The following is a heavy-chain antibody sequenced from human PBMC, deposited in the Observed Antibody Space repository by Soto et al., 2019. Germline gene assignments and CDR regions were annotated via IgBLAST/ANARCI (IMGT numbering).Heavy chain of an antibody. D-gene: IGHD3-10*01. V-gene: IGHV4-30-4*01. CDR1: GGSISSGVYY. CDR2: IYYSGST. Sequence: QVQLQESGPGLVKPSQTLSLTCTVSGGSISSGVYYWSWFRQPPGKGLEWVVYIYYSGSTYYNSSIISRVTMTVDTSNNQFSLKLRSVTAADTAVYYCARYRYGSGSYYGYGMDVWGQGTTVTVSS. CDR3: ARYRYGSGSYYGYGMDV. J-gene: IGHJ6*02.